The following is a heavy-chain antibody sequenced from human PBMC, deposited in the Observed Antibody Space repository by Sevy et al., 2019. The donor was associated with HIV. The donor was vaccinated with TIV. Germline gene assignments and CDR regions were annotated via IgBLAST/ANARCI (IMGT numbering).Heavy chain of an antibody. CDR1: RFTFSTYV. Sequence: GGSLRLSCVASRFTFSTYVMHWVRQAPGKGLEWVAVIWHDGNSEYYADSVRGRFTISRADSKSTLYLQMNSLRPEDTALYYCASEAGYATDSRPFDYWGQGTLVTVSS. J-gene: IGHJ4*02. CDR2: IWHDGNSE. V-gene: IGHV3-33*08. D-gene: IGHD5-12*01. CDR3: ASEAGYATDSRPFDY.